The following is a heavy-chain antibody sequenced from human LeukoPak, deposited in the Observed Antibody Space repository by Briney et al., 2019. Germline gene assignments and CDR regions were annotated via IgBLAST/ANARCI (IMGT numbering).Heavy chain of an antibody. Sequence: GGSLRLSCAASGFTFSSYGMSWVRQAPGKGLEWVSAISGSGGSTYYADSVKGRFTISRDNSKNTLYLQMNSLRSEDTAMYYCATQLLVWELRAFDVWGQGTMVTVSS. CDR3: ATQLLVWELRAFDV. CDR2: ISGSGGST. J-gene: IGHJ3*01. V-gene: IGHV3-23*01. CDR1: GFTFSSYG. D-gene: IGHD1-7*01.